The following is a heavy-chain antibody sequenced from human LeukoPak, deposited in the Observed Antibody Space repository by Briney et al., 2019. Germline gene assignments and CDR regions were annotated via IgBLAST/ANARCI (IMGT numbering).Heavy chain of an antibody. V-gene: IGHV1-8*01. CDR1: GYTFTSYD. Sequence: ASVKVSCKASGYTFTSYDINWVRQATGQGLGWMGWMNPNSGNTGYAQKFQGRVTMTRNTSISTAYMELSSLRSEDTAVYYCARGRKDIVVVVAARRRNNWFDHWGQGTLVTVSS. CDR3: ARGRKDIVVVVAARRRNNWFDH. J-gene: IGHJ5*02. D-gene: IGHD2-15*01. CDR2: MNPNSGNT.